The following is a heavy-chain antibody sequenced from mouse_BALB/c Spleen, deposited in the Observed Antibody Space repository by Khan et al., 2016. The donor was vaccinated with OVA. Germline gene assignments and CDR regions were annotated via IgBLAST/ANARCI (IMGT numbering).Heavy chain of an antibody. CDR2: IWGDGST. CDR1: GFSLTTYG. Sequence: QVQLKQSGPGLVAPSQSLSITCTVSGFSLTTYGVSWVRQPPGKGLEWLGAIWGDGSTNYLSALKSRLTISTDNSKSQVFLKLNSLQTEYTATYYYAKQRPGTLYAVDYWGQGTSVTVSS. J-gene: IGHJ4*01. D-gene: IGHD1-1*02. CDR3: AKQRPGTLYAVDY. V-gene: IGHV2-3*01.